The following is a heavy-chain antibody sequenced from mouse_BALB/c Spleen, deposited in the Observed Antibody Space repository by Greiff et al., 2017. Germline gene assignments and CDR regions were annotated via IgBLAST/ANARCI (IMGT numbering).Heavy chain of an antibody. Sequence: VKLMESGPGLVAPSQSLSITCTVSGFSLTSYGVHWVRQPPGKGLEWLGVIWAGGSTNYNSALMSRLSISKDNSKSQVFLKMNSLQTDDTAMYYCARDRDYRYDGTGRYFDVWGAGTTVTVSS. CDR3: ARDRDYRYDGTGRYFDV. CDR1: GFSLTSYG. V-gene: IGHV2-9*02. CDR2: IWAGGST. D-gene: IGHD2-14*01. J-gene: IGHJ1*01.